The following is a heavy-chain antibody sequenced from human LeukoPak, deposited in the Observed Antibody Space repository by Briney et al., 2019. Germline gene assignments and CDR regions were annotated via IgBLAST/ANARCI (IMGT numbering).Heavy chain of an antibody. J-gene: IGHJ4*02. D-gene: IGHD6-13*01. CDR1: GFTVSSNY. V-gene: IGHV3-53*01. CDR2: IYSGGST. Sequence: GGSLRLSCAASGFTVSSNYMSWVRQAPGKGLEWVSVIYSGGSTYYADSVKGRFTISRDNSKNTLYLQMNSLRAEDTAVYYCAKDYGSWYHPIDYWGQGTLVTVSS. CDR3: AKDYGSWYHPIDY.